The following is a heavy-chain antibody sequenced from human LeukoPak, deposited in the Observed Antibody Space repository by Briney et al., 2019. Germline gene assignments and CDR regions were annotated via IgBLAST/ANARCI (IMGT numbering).Heavy chain of an antibody. Sequence: GGSLRLSCAASGFTFSSYGMHWVRQAPGKGLEWVSAISGSGGSTYYADSVKGRFTISRDNSKNTLYLQMNSLRAEDTAVYYCAKDLQPRTQTIAVADYWGQGTLVTVSS. CDR2: ISGSGGST. V-gene: IGHV3-23*01. CDR3: AKDLQPRTQTIAVADY. D-gene: IGHD6-19*01. CDR1: GFTFSSYG. J-gene: IGHJ4*02.